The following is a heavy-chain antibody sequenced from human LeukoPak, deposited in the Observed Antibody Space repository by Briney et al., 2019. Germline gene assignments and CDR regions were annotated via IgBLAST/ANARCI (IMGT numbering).Heavy chain of an antibody. Sequence: SQTLSLTCTVSGGSISSGGYYWSWIRQPPGKGLEWIGYIYHSGSTYYNPSLKSRVTISVDRSKNQFSLGLISVTAADTAVYYCARRSDRNNSPLRLWSQGTLVTVSS. CDR3: ARRSDRNNSPLRL. J-gene: IGHJ4*02. V-gene: IGHV4-30-2*01. D-gene: IGHD2/OR15-2a*01. CDR2: IYHSGST. CDR1: GGSISSGGYY.